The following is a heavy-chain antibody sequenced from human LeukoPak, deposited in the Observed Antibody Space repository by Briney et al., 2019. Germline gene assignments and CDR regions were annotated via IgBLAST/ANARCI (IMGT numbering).Heavy chain of an antibody. CDR3: AKTILTGGYSYGYDY. CDR2: ISGSGGST. D-gene: IGHD5-18*01. J-gene: IGHJ4*02. V-gene: IGHV3-23*01. Sequence: GGSLRLSCAASGLTFRNYAMSWVRQAPGKRLEWVSAISGSGGSTYYADSVKGRFTISRDNSKNTLYLQMNSLRAEDTAVYYCAKTILTGGYSYGYDYWGQGTLVTVSS. CDR1: GLTFRNYA.